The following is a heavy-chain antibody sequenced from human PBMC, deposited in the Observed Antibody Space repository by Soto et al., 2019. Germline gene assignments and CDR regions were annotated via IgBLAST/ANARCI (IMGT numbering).Heavy chain of an antibody. D-gene: IGHD3-3*01. J-gene: IGHJ3*02. CDR2: INPRGGRT. CDR3: ARDLADYYFFSNTAYNAFYI. V-gene: IGHV1-46*03. Sequence: ASVKVSCKASGDTFSFYTINWVLQAPGQGLEWMGMINPRGGRTTYPQKFQGRVTMTTDTSTSTVYMELSSLRSEDTAVYYCARDLADYYFFSNTAYNAFYIWCQGTMVTVS. CDR1: GDTFSFYT.